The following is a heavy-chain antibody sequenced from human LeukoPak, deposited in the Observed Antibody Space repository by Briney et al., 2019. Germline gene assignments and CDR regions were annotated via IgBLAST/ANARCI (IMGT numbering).Heavy chain of an antibody. D-gene: IGHD2-2*01. Sequence: GRSLRLSCAASGFSFSTYGMHWVRQAPGKGLEWVAVISYDGRNKFYADSVKGRFSISRDIYKDSLYLQMKSLRAEGTAVYYWAKDIELRGYCGSTSCYSAFDMWGQGTMVTVSS. CDR3: AKDIELRGYCGSTSCYSAFDM. V-gene: IGHV3-30*18. CDR2: ISYDGRNK. CDR1: GFSFSTYG. J-gene: IGHJ3*02.